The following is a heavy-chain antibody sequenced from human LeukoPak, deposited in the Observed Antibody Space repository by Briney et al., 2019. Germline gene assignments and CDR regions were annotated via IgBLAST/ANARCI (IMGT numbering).Heavy chain of an antibody. CDR3: ARDSSDYVGNSGFDY. D-gene: IGHD4-23*01. J-gene: IGHJ4*02. V-gene: IGHV1-18*01. CDR1: GYTFTSYR. Sequence: ASVKVSCKPSGYTFTSYRISWVRQAPGQGVEWMGWISAYNGNTHYAPKRQGRVTMTTDTSTSTAYMELRSLISHDTAGSYSARDSSDYVGNSGFDYWGQGTLVTVAS. CDR2: ISAYNGNT.